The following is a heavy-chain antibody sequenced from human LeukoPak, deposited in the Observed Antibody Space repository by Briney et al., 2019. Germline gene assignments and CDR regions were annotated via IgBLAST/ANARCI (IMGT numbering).Heavy chain of an antibody. Sequence: ASGKVSFKASGYTFTSYYMHWVRQAPVQGLEWMGIINPSGGSTSYAQKFKGRVPMTREMSTSTVYMELSSLRSEDTAVYYCARDSYGMATTTYYFDYWGQGTLVTVSS. J-gene: IGHJ4*02. CDR3: ARDSYGMATTTYYFDY. D-gene: IGHD5-24*01. CDR2: INPSGGST. V-gene: IGHV1-46*01. CDR1: GYTFTSYY.